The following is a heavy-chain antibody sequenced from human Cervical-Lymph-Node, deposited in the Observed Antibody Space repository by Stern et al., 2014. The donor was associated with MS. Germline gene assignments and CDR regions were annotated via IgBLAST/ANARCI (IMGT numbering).Heavy chain of an antibody. D-gene: IGHD1-1*01. Sequence: SSGGHHWTWVRQHPGRGLEWIGSIYYTGSTYYNPSLKSRVNISLDTSKNQFSLKLTSLTAADTAVYYCASQTGTMEGYYYYGMDVWGQGTTVTVSS. CDR1: SSGGHH. J-gene: IGHJ6*02. CDR3: ASQTGTMEGYYYYGMDV. CDR2: IYYTGST. V-gene: IGHV4-31*02.